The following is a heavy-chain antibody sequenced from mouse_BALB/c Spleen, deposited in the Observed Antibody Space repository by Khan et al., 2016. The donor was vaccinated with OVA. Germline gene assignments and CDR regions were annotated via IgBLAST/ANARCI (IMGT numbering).Heavy chain of an antibody. J-gene: IGHJ4*01. CDR2: INPGSGGT. CDR1: GYAFTNYL. V-gene: IGHV1-54*01. Sequence: VQLQQSGAELVRPGTSVKVSCKASGYAFTNYLIEWIKQRPGQGLEWIGVINPGSGGTNYHEKFKGKATLTADKSTSTAYMQLSSLTSEDSAIYFLARQNIADYGNYYTMDYGGQGTSLPVSS. CDR3: ARQNIADYGNYYTMDY. D-gene: IGHD2-1*01.